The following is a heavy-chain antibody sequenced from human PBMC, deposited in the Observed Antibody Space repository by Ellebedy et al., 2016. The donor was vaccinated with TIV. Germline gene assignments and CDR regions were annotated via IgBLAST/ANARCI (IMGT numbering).Heavy chain of an antibody. CDR2: LYSSGST. D-gene: IGHD6-13*01. J-gene: IGHJ4*02. V-gene: IGHV4-39*07. CDR3: VRGLGIANF. Sequence: MPSETLSLTCTVSGGSISSSNYYWGWIRQPPGQGLEWIGSLYSSGSTYYNPSLKSRLSISVETSKNQYSLNLTSVTAADRAVYYCVRGLGIANFWGQGTLVTVSS. CDR1: GGSISSSNYY.